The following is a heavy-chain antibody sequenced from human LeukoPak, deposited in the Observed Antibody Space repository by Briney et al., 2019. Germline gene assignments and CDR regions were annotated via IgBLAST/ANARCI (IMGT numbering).Heavy chain of an antibody. CDR3: ARGGGGFGELFPYYYYYYMDV. CDR1: GFTFSSYE. J-gene: IGHJ6*03. D-gene: IGHD3-10*01. Sequence: GSLRLSCAASGFTFSSYEMNWIRQPPGKGLEWIGYIYYSGSTNYNPSLKSRVTISVDTSKNQFSLKLSSVTAADTAVYYCARGGGGFGELFPYYYYYYMDVWGKGTTVTISS. V-gene: IGHV4-59*01. CDR2: IYYSGST.